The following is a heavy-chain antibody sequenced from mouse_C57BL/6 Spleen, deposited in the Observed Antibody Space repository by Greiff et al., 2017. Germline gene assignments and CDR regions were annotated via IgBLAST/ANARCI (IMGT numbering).Heavy chain of an antibody. V-gene: IGHV1-19*01. CDR3: ARRGIYYGNSYYFDY. CDR1: GYTFTDYY. CDR2: INPYNGGT. J-gene: IGHJ2*01. D-gene: IGHD2-1*01. Sequence: EVQLQKSGPVLVKPGASVKMSCKASGYTFTDYYMNWVKQSHGKSLEWIGVINPYNGGTSYNQKFKGKATLTVDKSSSTAYMELNSLTSEDSAVYYCARRGIYYGNSYYFDYWGQGTTLTVSS.